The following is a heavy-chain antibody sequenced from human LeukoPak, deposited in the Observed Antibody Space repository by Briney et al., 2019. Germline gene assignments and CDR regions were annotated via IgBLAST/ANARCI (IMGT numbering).Heavy chain of an antibody. CDR1: GFTFSSYG. D-gene: IGHD3-16*01. Sequence: GGSLRLSCAASGFTFSSYGMNWVRQAPGKGLEWVSSISSGSTYTYYADSVKGRFTISRDNAKNSLYLKMNSLRAEDTAVYYCARTGYGYNYFDYWGQGTLVTVSS. J-gene: IGHJ4*02. CDR3: ARTGYGYNYFDY. CDR2: ISSGSTYT. V-gene: IGHV3-21*01.